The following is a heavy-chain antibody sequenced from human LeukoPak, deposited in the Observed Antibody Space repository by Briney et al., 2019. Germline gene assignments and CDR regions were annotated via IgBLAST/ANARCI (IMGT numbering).Heavy chain of an antibody. CDR1: GFSVSSNY. CDR2: VYSGGRT. V-gene: IGHV3-53*01. J-gene: IGHJ4*02. D-gene: IGHD4-17*01. Sequence: PGGSLRLSCAASGFSVSSNYMSWVRQAPGKGLEYISVVYSGGRTYYSDSVKGRFTISRDISKNTLFLQMNTLKADDTAVYYCTRTTPVYGDYDYWGQGTLVTVSS. CDR3: TRTTPVYGDYDY.